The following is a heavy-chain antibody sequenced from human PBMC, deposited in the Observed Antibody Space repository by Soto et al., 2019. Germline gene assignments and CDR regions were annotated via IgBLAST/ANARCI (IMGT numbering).Heavy chain of an antibody. CDR2: ISGSGGST. Sequence: PGGSLRLSCAASGFTFSIYAMSWVRQAPGKGLEWVSAISGSGGSTYYADSVKGRFTISRDNSKNTLYLQMNSLRAEDTAVYYCAKIPNLSSSSRYFDYWGQGTLVTVSS. J-gene: IGHJ4*02. D-gene: IGHD6-6*01. CDR3: AKIPNLSSSSRYFDY. CDR1: GFTFSIYA. V-gene: IGHV3-23*01.